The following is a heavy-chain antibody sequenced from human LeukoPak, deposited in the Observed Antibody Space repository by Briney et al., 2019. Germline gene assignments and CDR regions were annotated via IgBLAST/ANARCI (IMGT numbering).Heavy chain of an antibody. Sequence: PWGSLWLSCAASGFTFSSYWMHWVPQAPGKGLVWVSRINSDGSSTSYADSVKGRYTISRDNAKNTLYLQMNSLRSEDTAVYYCARVRYDGSGYYYGYFDYWGPGTLVTVSA. V-gene: IGHV3-74*01. CDR2: INSDGSST. CDR1: GFTFSSYW. D-gene: IGHD3-22*01. CDR3: ARVRYDGSGYYYGYFDY. J-gene: IGHJ4*02.